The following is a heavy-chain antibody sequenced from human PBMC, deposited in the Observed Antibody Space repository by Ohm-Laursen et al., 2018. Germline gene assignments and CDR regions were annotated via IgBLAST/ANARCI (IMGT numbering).Heavy chain of an antibody. Sequence: GTLSLTCTVSGGSISSYYWSWIRQPPGKGLEWIGYIYYSGSTNYNPSLKSQITISLDTSKNQFSLKLTSVTAADTAVYYCARHGGYSSPPSRWGQGTLVTVSS. V-gene: IGHV4-59*08. CDR3: ARHGGYSSPPSR. D-gene: IGHD6-13*01. CDR1: GGSISSYY. CDR2: IYYSGST. J-gene: IGHJ4*02.